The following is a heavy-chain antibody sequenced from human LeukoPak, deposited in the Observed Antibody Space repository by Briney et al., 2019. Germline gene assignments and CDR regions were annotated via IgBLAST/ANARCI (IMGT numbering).Heavy chain of an antibody. J-gene: IGHJ6*03. V-gene: IGHV3-7*01. Sequence: GGALRLSCAASGFTFTTYWMSWVRQAPGKGLEWVVNIKQDGTEKYYVDSVKGRFTISRDNAKNSLYLQMNNLRAEDTAVYYCAWFGSGSYYWAYYCYYVDVWGKGTTVTISS. CDR2: IKQDGTEK. CDR1: GFTFTTYW. CDR3: AWFGSGSYYWAYYCYYVDV. D-gene: IGHD3-10*01.